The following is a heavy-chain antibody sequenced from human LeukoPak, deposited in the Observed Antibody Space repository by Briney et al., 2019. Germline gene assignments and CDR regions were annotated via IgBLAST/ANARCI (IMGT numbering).Heavy chain of an antibody. D-gene: IGHD6-13*01. Sequence: SETLSLTCTVSGGSISSGGYYWSWIRQHPGKGLEWIGYIYYSGSTYYNPSLKSRVTISVDTSKNQFSLKLSSVTAADTAVYYCARHVAAAGNWFDPWGQGTLVTVSS. CDR1: GGSISSGGYY. V-gene: IGHV4-39*01. CDR2: IYYSGST. CDR3: ARHVAAAGNWFDP. J-gene: IGHJ5*02.